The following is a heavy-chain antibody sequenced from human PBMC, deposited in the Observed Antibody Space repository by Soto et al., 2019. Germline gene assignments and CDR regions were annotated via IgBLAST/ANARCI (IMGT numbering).Heavy chain of an antibody. V-gene: IGHV1-69*12. CDR1: GGTFSTFA. J-gene: IGHJ5*02. Sequence: QVQLVQSGAEVKKPGSSVKVSCKASGGTFSTFAITWVRQAPGQGLEWMGGIIPIFGTANYAQKFQGRVTLTAEEATSTAYMELRSLRSEDTAVYYCAATTVTGGQGFDPWGQGTLGTVSS. CDR2: IIPIFGTA. CDR3: AATTVTGGQGFDP. D-gene: IGHD4-17*01.